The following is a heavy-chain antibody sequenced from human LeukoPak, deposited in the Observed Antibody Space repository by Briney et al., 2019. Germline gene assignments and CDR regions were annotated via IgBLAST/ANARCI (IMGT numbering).Heavy chain of an antibody. Sequence: GGSLRLSCAASGFTFNTYTINWVRQAPGKGLEWVSSISSSSSYIYYADSVKGRFTISRDNAKNSLYLQMNSLRAEDTAVYYCAKDPMATIRSYFDYWGQGTLVTVSS. CDR2: ISSSSSYI. CDR1: GFTFNTYT. V-gene: IGHV3-21*01. J-gene: IGHJ4*02. D-gene: IGHD5-24*01. CDR3: AKDPMATIRSYFDY.